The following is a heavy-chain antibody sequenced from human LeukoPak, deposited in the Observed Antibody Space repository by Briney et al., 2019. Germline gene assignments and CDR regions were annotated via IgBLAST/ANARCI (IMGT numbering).Heavy chain of an antibody. CDR1: GGSISSYY. J-gene: IGHJ5*02. D-gene: IGHD2-8*01. CDR2: IYYSGST. V-gene: IGHV4-59*08. CDR3: ARHGPCTNGVCYENRFDP. Sequence: SETLSLTCTVSGGSISSYYWSWIRQPPGKGLEWIGYIYYSGSTNYNPSLKSRVTISVDTSKNQFSLKLSSVTAADTAVYYCARHGPCTNGVCYENRFDPWGQGTLVTVSS.